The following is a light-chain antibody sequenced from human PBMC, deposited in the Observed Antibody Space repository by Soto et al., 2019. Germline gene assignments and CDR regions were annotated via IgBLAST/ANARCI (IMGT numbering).Light chain of an antibody. CDR3: QEFSKWPLFT. CDR1: QSVSTN. J-gene: IGKJ3*01. CDR2: AAS. Sequence: EIVVTQSPGILSVSPGDRATLSCRASQSVSTNLAWYQQKPGQAPTLLIYAASTRATGIPARFTGSGSGTDFNLIISCLQSEDFAVYYCQEFSKWPLFTFGPGTRVDIK. V-gene: IGKV3-15*01.